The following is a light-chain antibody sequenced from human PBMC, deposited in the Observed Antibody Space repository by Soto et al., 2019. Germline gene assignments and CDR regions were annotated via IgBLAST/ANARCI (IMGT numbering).Light chain of an antibody. CDR1: QSISSW. Sequence: DIQMTQSPSTLSASVGDRVTITCRASQSISSWLAWYQQKPGKAPKLLIYDASSLESGVPSRFSGSGSGTEFTPTIRNLQADDFGNYYCQQYNSYSTFGPGTKVDIK. J-gene: IGKJ3*01. V-gene: IGKV1-5*01. CDR3: QQYNSYST. CDR2: DAS.